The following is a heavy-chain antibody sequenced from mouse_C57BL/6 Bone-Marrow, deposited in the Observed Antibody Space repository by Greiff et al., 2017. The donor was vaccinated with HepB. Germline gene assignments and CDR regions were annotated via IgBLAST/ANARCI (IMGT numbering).Heavy chain of an antibody. D-gene: IGHD3-1*01. Sequence: EVKVVESGGGLVQPGGSLSLSCAASGFTFTDYYMSWVRQPPGKALEWLGFIRNKDNGYTTEYSASVKGRFTISRDNSQSILYLQMNALRAEDSATYYCARGATDWYFDVWGTGTTVTVSS. J-gene: IGHJ1*03. V-gene: IGHV7-3*01. CDR2: IRNKDNGYTT. CDR3: ARGATDWYFDV. CDR1: GFTFTDYY.